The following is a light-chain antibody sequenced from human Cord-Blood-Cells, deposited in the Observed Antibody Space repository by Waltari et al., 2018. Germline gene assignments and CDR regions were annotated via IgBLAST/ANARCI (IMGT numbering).Light chain of an antibody. CDR3: CSYAGSSTWV. CDR2: EGS. Sequence: QSALTQPTSVSGSPGPSLTISCTGTSSDVGGSNLVSWYQQHPGKAPKLMIYEGSKRPSGVSNRFSGSKSGNTASLTISGLQAEDEADYYCCSYAGSSTWVFGGGTKLTVL. V-gene: IGLV2-23*01. CDR1: SSDVGGSNL. J-gene: IGLJ3*02.